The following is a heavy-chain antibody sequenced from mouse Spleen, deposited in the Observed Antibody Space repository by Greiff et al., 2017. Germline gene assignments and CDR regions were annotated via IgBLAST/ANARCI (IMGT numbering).Heavy chain of an antibody. V-gene: IGHV2-6-1*01. Sequence: VKLKETGPGLVAPSQSLSITCTVSGFSLTSYGVHWVRQPPGKGLEWLVVIWSDGSTNYNSALKSRLSISKDNSKSQVFLKLNSLQTDDTAMYYCARHGGNPYYYAMDYWGQGTSVTVSS. CDR2: IWSDGST. CDR3: ARHGGNPYYYAMDY. CDR1: GFSLTSYG. J-gene: IGHJ4*01. D-gene: IGHD1-1*02.